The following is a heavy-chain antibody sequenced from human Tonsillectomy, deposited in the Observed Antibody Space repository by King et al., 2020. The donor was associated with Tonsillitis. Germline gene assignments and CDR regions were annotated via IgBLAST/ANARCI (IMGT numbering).Heavy chain of an antibody. CDR3: AKDRTGTTWYYYGMDV. V-gene: IGHV3-23*04. CDR2: ISGSGDST. Sequence: VQLVESGGGLIQPGGSLRLSCAASGLTFSGYAMTWVRQAPGKGLEWVSSISGSGDSTDYADSVKGRFTISRDNSKNTLYLQMNSLRAEDTAVYYCAKDRTGTTWYYYGMDVWGQGTTVTVSS. J-gene: IGHJ6*02. CDR1: GLTFSGYA. D-gene: IGHD1-7*01.